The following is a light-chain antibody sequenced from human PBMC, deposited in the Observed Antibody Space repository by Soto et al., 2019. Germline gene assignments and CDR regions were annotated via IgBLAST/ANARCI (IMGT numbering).Light chain of an antibody. J-gene: IGLJ1*01. V-gene: IGLV2-14*02. CDR3: SSYAGSSNV. CDR2: EGS. Sequence: QSALTQPASVSGSPGRSITVSCTGTTNDVGSYSLVSWYQQHAGKAPKLLLYEGSKRPSGVSNRFSGSKSGNTASLTISGLQAEDEADYYCSSYAGSSNVFGTGTKVTVL. CDR1: TNDVGSYSL.